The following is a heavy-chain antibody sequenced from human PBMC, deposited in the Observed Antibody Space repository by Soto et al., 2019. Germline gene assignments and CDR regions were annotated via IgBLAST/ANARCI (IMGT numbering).Heavy chain of an antibody. V-gene: IGHV1-46*01. J-gene: IGHJ6*02. CDR3: AKDPNYYDFWAGSYYYRVMDF. CDR1: GYTFTNYF. D-gene: IGHD3-3*01. CDR2: INRGNRIT. Sequence: VASVKVSCKTSGYTFTNYFVHWVRQAPGPGLEWMGAINRGNRITNYALKFQGRVTMTRDTSTNTVYLELSSLRSEDTAVYSCAKDPNYYDFWAGSYYYRVMDFWGQGTTVTVSS.